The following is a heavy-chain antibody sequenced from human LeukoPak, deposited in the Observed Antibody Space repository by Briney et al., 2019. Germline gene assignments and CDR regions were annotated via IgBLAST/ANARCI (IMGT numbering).Heavy chain of an antibody. V-gene: IGHV3-33*01. D-gene: IGHD5-18*01. CDR2: IWYDGSNE. CDR3: ARGGGYSYGYLDAFDI. Sequence: GRSLRLSCAASGFTFSSYGMHWVRQAPGKGLEWVALIWYDGSNEYYADSVKGRFTISRDNSKNALYLQMNSLRAEDTAVYYCARGGGYSYGYLDAFDIWGQGTMVTVSS. J-gene: IGHJ3*02. CDR1: GFTFSSYG.